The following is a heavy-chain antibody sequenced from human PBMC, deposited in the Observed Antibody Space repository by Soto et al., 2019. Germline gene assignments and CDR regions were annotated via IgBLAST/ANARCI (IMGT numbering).Heavy chain of an antibody. J-gene: IGHJ6*02. CDR3: ARRYSSSYYYYGMDV. D-gene: IGHD6-13*01. CDR2: MNPNSGNT. CDR1: GYTFTSYD. V-gene: IGHV1-8*01. Sequence: QVQLVQSGAEVKKPGASVKVSCKDSGYTFTSYDINWVRQATGQGLEWMGWMNPNSGNTGYAQKFQGRVTMTRNTSISTAYRELSSLRSEDPAVYYCARRYSSSYYYYGMDVWGQGTKVTVSS.